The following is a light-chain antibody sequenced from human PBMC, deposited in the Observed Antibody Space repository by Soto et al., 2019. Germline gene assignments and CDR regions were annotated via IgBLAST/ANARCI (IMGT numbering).Light chain of an antibody. Sequence: EIVLTQSPGTLSLSPGERATLSCRASQSVSSTYLAWYQQKPGQAPRLLIYGASSRATGIPDRFSGGGSGTDFTLTISRVEPEDFAVYYCQQCGSSPWTFVQGTKVEIK. CDR2: GAS. CDR1: QSVSSTY. J-gene: IGKJ1*01. CDR3: QQCGSSPWT. V-gene: IGKV3-20*01.